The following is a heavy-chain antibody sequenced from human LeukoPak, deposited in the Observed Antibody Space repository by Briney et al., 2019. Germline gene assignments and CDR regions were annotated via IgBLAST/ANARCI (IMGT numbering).Heavy chain of an antibody. CDR1: GYTLTSYA. J-gene: IGHJ4*02. D-gene: IGHD3-9*01. CDR2: INTNTGNP. V-gene: IGHV7-4-1*02. Sequence: GASVKVSCKASGYTLTSYALNWVRQAPGQGLEWMGWINTNTGNPTYAQGFTGRFVFSLDTSVSTAYLQISSLKAEDTAVYYCARDQSWYDILTGYYSFDYWGQGTLVTVSS. CDR3: ARDQSWYDILTGYYSFDY.